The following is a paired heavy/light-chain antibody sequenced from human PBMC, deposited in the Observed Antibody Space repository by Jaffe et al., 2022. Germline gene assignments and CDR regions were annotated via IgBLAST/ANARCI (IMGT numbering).Heavy chain of an antibody. V-gene: IGHV4-39*01. CDR3: VRPGIMATIGYFDF. J-gene: IGHJ4*02. D-gene: IGHD5-12*01. CDR2: IYYSGTT. Sequence: QLQLQESGPGLVKPSETLSLTCTVSGASISRSSHYWGWIRQPPGKGLEWIGSIYYSGTTYYNPSLKSRVTISLDTSKNQFSLKLRSVTAADTAVYYCVRPGIMATIGYFDFWGQGALVTVSS. CDR1: GASISRSSHY.
Light chain of an antibody. CDR2: KAS. CDR1: QSISNL. Sequence: DIQMTQSPSTLSASVGDRVTITCRASQSISNLLAWYQQKPGKAPKLLIYKASSLESGVPSRFSGTGSGTEFTLTISSLQPDDFATYYCQQYSDFSPLTFGGGTNVEIK. J-gene: IGKJ4*01. CDR3: QQYSDFSPLT. V-gene: IGKV1-5*03.